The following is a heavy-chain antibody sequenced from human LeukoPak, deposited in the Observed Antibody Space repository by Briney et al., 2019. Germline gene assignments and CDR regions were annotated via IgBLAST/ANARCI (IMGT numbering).Heavy chain of an antibody. CDR3: AREIGSSGYSDY. CDR2: IYYSGST. V-gene: IGHV4-59*01. CDR1: GGSISSYY. Sequence: SETLSLTCTVSGGSISSYYWSWIRQPPGKGLEWIGYIYYSGSTNYNPSLKSRVTISVDTSKNQFSLKLSSVTAADTAVYYCAREIGSSGYSDYWGQGTLVTVSS. J-gene: IGHJ4*02. D-gene: IGHD3-22*01.